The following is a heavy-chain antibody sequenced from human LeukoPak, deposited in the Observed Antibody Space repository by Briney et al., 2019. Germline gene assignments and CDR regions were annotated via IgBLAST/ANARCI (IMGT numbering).Heavy chain of an antibody. Sequence: PEASVQVSCKASGYSFTDYYIHWVRQAPGQGLEWMGRINPKSGGATYAQMIRGRVSMTTDTFIGTAYMELNRLSSDDTAVYFCARSTSTYYYFDYWGHGSLVAVSS. CDR2: INPKSGGA. CDR3: ARSTSTYYYFDY. V-gene: IGHV1-2*06. D-gene: IGHD2-2*01. J-gene: IGHJ4*01. CDR1: GYSFTDYY.